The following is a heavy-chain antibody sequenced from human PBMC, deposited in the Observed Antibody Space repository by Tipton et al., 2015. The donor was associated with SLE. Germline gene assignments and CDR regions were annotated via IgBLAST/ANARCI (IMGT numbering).Heavy chain of an antibody. CDR2: IDHSRSA. Sequence: TLSLTCAVYGGSFSDYYWTWIRQPPGKGLEWIGEIDHSRSANYNPSLKSRLTMSVDTSKNQFSLKLTSVTAADTAVYYCARRHYSGPFDSWGQGTLVTVSS. D-gene: IGHD5-12*01. CDR3: ARRHYSGPFDS. V-gene: IGHV4-34*01. J-gene: IGHJ4*02. CDR1: GGSFSDYY.